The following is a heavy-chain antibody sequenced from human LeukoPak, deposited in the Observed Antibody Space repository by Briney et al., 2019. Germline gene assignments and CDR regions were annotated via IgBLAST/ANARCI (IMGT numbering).Heavy chain of an antibody. CDR1: GYTFTGYY. Sequence: TSVRVSCKASGYTFTGYYMHWVRQAPGQGLEWMGWINPNSGGTNYAQKFQGRVTMTRDTSISTAYMELSRLRSDDTAVYCCARDPSSGWYEPHYYFDYWGQGTLVTVSS. D-gene: IGHD6-19*01. J-gene: IGHJ4*02. CDR3: ARDPSSGWYEPHYYFDY. V-gene: IGHV1-2*02. CDR2: INPNSGGT.